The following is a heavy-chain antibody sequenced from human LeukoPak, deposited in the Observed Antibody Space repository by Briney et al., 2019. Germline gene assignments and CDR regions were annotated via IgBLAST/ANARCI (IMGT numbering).Heavy chain of an antibody. Sequence: PSETLSLTCTVSGGSISSYSWSWIRQPPGKGLECIGYIYYSGSTNHNPSLKSRVTISVDTSKNQFSLKLSSVTAADTAVYYCARVAEYEVVDYWGQGTLVTVSS. V-gene: IGHV4-59*01. J-gene: IGHJ4*02. CDR2: IYYSGST. CDR3: ARVAEYEVVDY. CDR1: GGSISSYS. D-gene: IGHD6-6*01.